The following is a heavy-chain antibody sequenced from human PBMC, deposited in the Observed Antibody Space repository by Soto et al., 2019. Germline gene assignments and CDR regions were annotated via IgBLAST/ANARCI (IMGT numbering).Heavy chain of an antibody. V-gene: IGHV2-5*02. CDR2: IYWDDDQ. CDR1: GVSLSTGGVG. CDR3: AHMRAAKFDY. D-gene: IGHD2-15*01. Sequence: QITLKESGPTLVKPTQTLTLTRNVSGVSLSTGGVGVGWIRQPPGKALEWLALIYWDDDQRSSPSLKSRLTITKDTSKNQVVLTVTNMAPEDTATYYCAHMRAAKFDYWGQGTLVTVSS. J-gene: IGHJ4*02.